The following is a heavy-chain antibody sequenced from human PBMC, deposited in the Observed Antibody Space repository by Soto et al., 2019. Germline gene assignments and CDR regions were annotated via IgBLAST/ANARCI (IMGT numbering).Heavy chain of an antibody. CDR2: IYQTGRT. V-gene: IGHV4-30-2*01. Sequence: QLQLQESGSGLVQPSQTLSLTCTASGGSISTSGYSWTWIRQPPGGGLEWIGSIYQTGRTYVIPSLKSRVTMSLDKSKNQFSLNLTSVTAADTGLYYCAREMTIFGVAPGGGVDVWGQGTTVTVSS. CDR1: GGSISTSGYS. D-gene: IGHD3-3*01. CDR3: AREMTIFGVAPGGGVDV. J-gene: IGHJ6*02.